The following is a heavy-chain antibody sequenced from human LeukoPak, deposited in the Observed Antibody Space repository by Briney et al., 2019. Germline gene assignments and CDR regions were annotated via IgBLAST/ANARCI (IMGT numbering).Heavy chain of an antibody. J-gene: IGHJ6*03. D-gene: IGHD6-13*01. V-gene: IGHV4-34*01. CDR3: ARGGRGQQQLIYYYYYMDV. CDR1: GGSFSGYY. CDR2: INHSGST. Sequence: SETLSLTCAVYGGSFSGYYWSWVRQPPGKGLEWIGEINHSGSTNYNPSLKSRVTISVDTSKNQFSLKLSSVAAADTAVYYCARGGRGQQQLIYYYYYMDVWGKGTTVTVSS.